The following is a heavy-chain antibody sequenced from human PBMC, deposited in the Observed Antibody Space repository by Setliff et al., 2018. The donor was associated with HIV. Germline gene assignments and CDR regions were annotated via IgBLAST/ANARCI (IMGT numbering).Heavy chain of an antibody. CDR3: AREVRWELPQGFDH. CDR1: GGSISSSSYY. V-gene: IGHV4-39*07. CDR2: VYYSGST. Sequence: SETLSLTCSVSGGSISSSSYYWGWIRQPPGKGLEWIGTVYYSGSTYYNSSLKSRVTISVDTSRNECSLKLTSVTAADTAVYYCAREVRWELPQGFDHWGQGSQVTVSS. J-gene: IGHJ4*02. D-gene: IGHD1-26*01.